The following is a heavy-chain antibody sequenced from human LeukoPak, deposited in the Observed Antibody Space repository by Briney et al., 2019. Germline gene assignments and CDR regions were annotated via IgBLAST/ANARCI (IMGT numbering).Heavy chain of an antibody. CDR3: AQDRAYIQFYF. J-gene: IGHJ4*02. D-gene: IGHD5-18*01. CDR2: IYSGGST. Sequence: PGGSLRLSCAASGFTVSSNYMSWVRQAPGKGLEWVSVIYSGGSTYYADSVKGRFTISRDNSKNTVYLQVNSLRAEDTALYYCAQDRAYIQFYFWGQGTLVTVSS. V-gene: IGHV3-53*01. CDR1: GFTVSSNY.